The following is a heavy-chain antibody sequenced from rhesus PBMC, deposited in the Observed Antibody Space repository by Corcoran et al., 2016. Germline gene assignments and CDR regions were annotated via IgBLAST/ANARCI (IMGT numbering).Heavy chain of an antibody. V-gene: IGHV3S18*01. CDR3: AREYSNYEGYFDY. CDR1: GFSFSDYY. Sequence: EVQLVESGGGLAKPGGSLRLSCAASGFSFSDYYMYWVRQAPGKGLEWVSGISYNGGSTNYADSVKGRFTISRENAKNTLYLQMDSLRAEDTAVYYGAREYSNYEGYFDYWGQGVLVTVYS. J-gene: IGHJ4*01. CDR2: ISYNGGST. D-gene: IGHD4-23*01.